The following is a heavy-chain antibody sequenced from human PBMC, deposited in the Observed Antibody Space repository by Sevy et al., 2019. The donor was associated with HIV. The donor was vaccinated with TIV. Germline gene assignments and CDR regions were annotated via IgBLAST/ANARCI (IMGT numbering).Heavy chain of an antibody. V-gene: IGHV4-59*01. CDR1: GGSISSYY. Sequence: SETLSLTCTVSGGSISSYYWSWIRQPPGKGLEWIGYIYYSGSTNYNPSLKSRVTISVDTSKNQFSLKLSSVTAADTAVYYCARHRGGWSGYYNYYGMDVWGQGTTVTVSS. D-gene: IGHD3-3*01. CDR3: ARHRGGWSGYYNYYGMDV. J-gene: IGHJ6*02. CDR2: IYYSGST.